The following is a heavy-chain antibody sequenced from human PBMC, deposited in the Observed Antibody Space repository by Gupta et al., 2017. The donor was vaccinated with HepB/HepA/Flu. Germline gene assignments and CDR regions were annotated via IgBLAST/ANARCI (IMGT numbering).Heavy chain of an antibody. D-gene: IGHD3-3*01. CDR1: GGSLTSGTFY. CDR3: ATMPHNFWSGAHYMDV. J-gene: IGHJ6*03. Sequence: QVQLQESGPGQVKPSGTLSLTCSVSGGSLTSGTFYGSWIRQSPGKGLDWMGFIYYTGVTIYSPSLEGRLTISVDASKNQFSLNLTSVTAADTALYFCATMPHNFWSGAHYMDVWGKGTPVIVSS. CDR2: IYYTGVT. V-gene: IGHV4-61*01.